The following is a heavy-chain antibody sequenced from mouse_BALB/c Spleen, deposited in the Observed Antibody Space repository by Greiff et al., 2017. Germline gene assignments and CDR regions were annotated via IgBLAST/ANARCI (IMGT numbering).Heavy chain of an antibody. CDR1: GYAFSSYW. J-gene: IGHJ2*01. CDR2: IYPGDGDT. CDR3: ARRDY. V-gene: IGHV1-80*01. Sequence: VQVVESGAELVRPGSSVKISCKASGYAFSSYWMNWVKQRPGQGLEWIGQIYPGDGDTNYNGKFKGKATLTADKSSSTAYMQLSSLTSEDSAVYFCARRDYWGQGTTLTVSS.